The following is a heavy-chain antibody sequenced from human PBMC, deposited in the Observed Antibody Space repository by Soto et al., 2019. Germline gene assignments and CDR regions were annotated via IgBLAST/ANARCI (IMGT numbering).Heavy chain of an antibody. V-gene: IGHV4-30-4*01. D-gene: IGHD1-20*01. CDR1: GGSISSGDYY. J-gene: IGHJ4*02. CDR2: IYYSGST. CDR3: ARITGWSNYADY. Sequence: SETLSLTCTVSGGSISSGDYYWSWIRQPPGKGLGWIGYIYYSGSTYYNPSLKSRVTISVDTPKNQFSLKLSSVTAADTAVYYCARITGWSNYADYWGQGTLVTVSS.